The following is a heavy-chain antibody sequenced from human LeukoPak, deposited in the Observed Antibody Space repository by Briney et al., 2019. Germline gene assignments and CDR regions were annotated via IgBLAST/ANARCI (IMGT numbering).Heavy chain of an antibody. CDR1: GFTFSSHW. D-gene: IGHD3-16*01. V-gene: IGHV3-7*01. J-gene: IGHJ4*02. CDR2: IKQDGSEK. Sequence: GGSLRLSCAASGFTFSSHWMSWVRQAPGKGLEWVANIKQDGSEKYYVDSVKGRFTISRDNAKNSLYLQMNSLRAEDTAVYYCARGGGPLDYWGQGTQVTVSS. CDR3: ARGGGPLDY.